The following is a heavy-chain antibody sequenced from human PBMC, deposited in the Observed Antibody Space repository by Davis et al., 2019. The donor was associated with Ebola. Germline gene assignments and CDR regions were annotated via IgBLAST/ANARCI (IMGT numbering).Heavy chain of an antibody. J-gene: IGHJ6*04. CDR2: INHSGST. Sequence: PSETLSLTCAVYGGSFSGYYWSWIRQPPGKGLEWIGEINHSGSTNYNPSLKSRVTISVDTSKNQFSLKLSSVTAADTAVYYCARGRVFLGMDVWGKGTTVTVSS. D-gene: IGHD3-3*01. CDR3: ARGRVFLGMDV. V-gene: IGHV4-34*01. CDR1: GGSFSGYY.